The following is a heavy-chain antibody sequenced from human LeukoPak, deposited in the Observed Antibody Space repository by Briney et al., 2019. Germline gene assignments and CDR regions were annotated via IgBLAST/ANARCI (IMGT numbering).Heavy chain of an antibody. V-gene: IGHV3-48*03. CDR2: ISSSGSTI. CDR3: ARDQDDFWSGYSFDY. D-gene: IGHD3-3*01. CDR1: GFTFSSYE. Sequence: PGGSLRLSCAASGFTFSSYEMNWVRQAPGKGLEWVSYISSSGSTIYYADSVRGRFTISRDNAKNSLYLQMNSLRAEDTAVYYCARDQDDFWSGYSFDYWGQGTLVTVST. J-gene: IGHJ4*02.